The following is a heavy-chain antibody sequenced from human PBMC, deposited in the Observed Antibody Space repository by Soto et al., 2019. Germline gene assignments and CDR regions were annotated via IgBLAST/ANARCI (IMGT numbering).Heavy chain of an antibody. CDR2: ISAYNGNR. J-gene: IGHJ4*02. CDR1: GYTFTSYG. Sequence: QVQLVQSGAEVKKPGASVKVSCKASGYTFTSYGISWVRQAPGQGLEWMGWISAYNGNRNYAQKLQGIVTMTTDTSTSTGYMELRSVKSDDTAVYYCARDQGLSDFWSGYYPSFDYRGQGTLVTVSS. V-gene: IGHV1-18*01. D-gene: IGHD3-3*01. CDR3: ARDQGLSDFWSGYYPSFDY.